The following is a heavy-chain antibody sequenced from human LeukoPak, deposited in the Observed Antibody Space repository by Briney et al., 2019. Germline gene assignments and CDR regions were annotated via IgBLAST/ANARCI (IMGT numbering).Heavy chain of an antibody. V-gene: IGHV1-2*02. CDR1: GYTFTGYY. CDR2: INPNSGGT. D-gene: IGHD6-19*01. CDR3: ARSPIDLSGYSSGWYNPQFDY. J-gene: IGHJ4*02. Sequence: GASVKVSCKASGYTFTGYYMHWVRQAPGQGLEWMGWINPNSGGTNYAQKFQGRVTMTRDTSISTAYMELSSLRSEDTAVYYCARSPIDLSGYSSGWYNPQFDYWGQGTLVTVSS.